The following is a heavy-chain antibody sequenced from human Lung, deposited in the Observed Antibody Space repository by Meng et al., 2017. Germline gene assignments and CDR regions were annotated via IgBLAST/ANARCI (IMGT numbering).Heavy chain of an antibody. V-gene: IGHV3-33*01. J-gene: IGHJ4*02. CDR3: TRDQLWFGDFDY. CDR1: GFTLSYFG. D-gene: IGHD3-10*01. CDR2: IWFDGSKA. Sequence: GQLVESGGGVVQPGKSLRPSCAASGFTLSYFGMHWVRQAPGKGLEWLAIIWFDGSKAYYADSVKGRFTISRDNSKNTVYLQMNSLRGEDTAVYYCTRDQLWFGDFDYWGQGTLVTVSS.